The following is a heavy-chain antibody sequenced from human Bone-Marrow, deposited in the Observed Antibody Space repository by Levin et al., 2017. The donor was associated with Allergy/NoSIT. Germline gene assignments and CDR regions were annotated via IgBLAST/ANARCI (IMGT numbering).Heavy chain of an antibody. V-gene: IGHV3-23*01. D-gene: IGHD6-13*01. CDR1: GFTSAYFA. J-gene: IGHJ1*01. Sequence: PGGSLRLSCAASGFTSAYFAMSWVRHTPEKGLEWVSSIMGSGSETYYADSVRGRFTIFRDESRKTLYLQMNNLSADDTALYYCAKMEQQLVQGTFEHWGQGTLVTVSS. CDR3: AKMEQQLVQGTFEH. CDR2: IMGSGSET.